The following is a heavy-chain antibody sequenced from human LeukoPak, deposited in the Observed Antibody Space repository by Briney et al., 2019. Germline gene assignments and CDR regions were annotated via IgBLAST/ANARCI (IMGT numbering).Heavy chain of an antibody. Sequence: PGGSLRLSCAASGFTFSSYSMNWVRQAPGKGLEWVSYISSSSSTIYYADSVKGRFTISRDNAKNSLYLQMNSLRAEDTAVYYCTRDRPEDLGSGTYKGVNWFDPWGQGTLVTVSS. D-gene: IGHD3-10*01. CDR2: ISSSSSTI. CDR3: TRDRPEDLGSGTYKGVNWFDP. CDR1: GFTFSSYS. J-gene: IGHJ5*02. V-gene: IGHV3-48*04.